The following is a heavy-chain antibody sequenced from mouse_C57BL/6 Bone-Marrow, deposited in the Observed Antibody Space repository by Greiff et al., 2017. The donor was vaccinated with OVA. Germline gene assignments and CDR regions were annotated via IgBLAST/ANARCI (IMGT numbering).Heavy chain of an antibody. D-gene: IGHD1-1*01. Sequence: EVKVVESGPVLVKPGPSVKISCKASGFTFTDYYMHWVKQSHGKSLEWIGLVYPYNGGTSYNQKFKGKATLTVDTSSSTAYMELNSLTSEDSAVYYCARTVTTVVGGYFDYWGQGTTLTVSS. CDR2: VYPYNGGT. V-gene: IGHV1-36*01. CDR1: GFTFTDYY. CDR3: ARTVTTVVGGYFDY. J-gene: IGHJ2*01.